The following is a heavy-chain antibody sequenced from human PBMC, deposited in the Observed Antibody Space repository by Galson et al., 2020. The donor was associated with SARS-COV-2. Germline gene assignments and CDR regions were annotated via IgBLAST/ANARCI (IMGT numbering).Heavy chain of an antibody. V-gene: IGHV1-46*01. CDR2: INPSGGST. CDR1: GYTFTSYY. J-gene: IGHJ6*02. Sequence: ASVKVSCKASGYTFTSYYMHWVRQAPGQGLEWMGIINPSGGSTSYAQKFQGRVTMTRDTSTSTVYMELSSLRSADTAVYYCARDPTVTTHLGDYLYYYYGMEVWGHGTTVTVSS. CDR3: ARDPTVTTHLGDYLYYYYGMEV. D-gene: IGHD4-4*01.